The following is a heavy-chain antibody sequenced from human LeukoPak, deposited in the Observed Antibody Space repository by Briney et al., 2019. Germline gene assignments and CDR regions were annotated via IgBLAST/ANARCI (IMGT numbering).Heavy chain of an antibody. V-gene: IGHV3-33*01. J-gene: IGHJ3*02. D-gene: IGHD3-22*01. CDR3: ARDGGRTYYYDSSGYYQPIWGAFDI. Sequence: GGSLRLSCAASGFTLSSYGMHWVRQAPGKGLEWVAVIWYDGSNKYYADSVKGRFTISRDNSKNTLYLQMNSLRAEDTAVYYCARDGGRTYYYDSSGYYQPIWGAFDIWGQGTMVTVSS. CDR1: GFTLSSYG. CDR2: IWYDGSNK.